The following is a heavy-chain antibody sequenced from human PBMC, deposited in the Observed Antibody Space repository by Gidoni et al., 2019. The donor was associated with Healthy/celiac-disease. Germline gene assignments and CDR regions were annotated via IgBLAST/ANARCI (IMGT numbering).Heavy chain of an antibody. CDR2: IYPGDPDT. CDR3: ARRGYYYGSGSYSDYFDY. Sequence: EVQLVQSGAEVKKPGESLKISCKGSGYSFTSYWIGWVRQMPGKGLEWMGIIYPGDPDTRYSPSFQDQVTISADKSISTAYLQWSSLKASDTAMYYCARRGYYYGSGSYSDYFDYWGQGTLVTVSS. CDR1: GYSFTSYW. V-gene: IGHV5-51*03. D-gene: IGHD3-10*01. J-gene: IGHJ4*02.